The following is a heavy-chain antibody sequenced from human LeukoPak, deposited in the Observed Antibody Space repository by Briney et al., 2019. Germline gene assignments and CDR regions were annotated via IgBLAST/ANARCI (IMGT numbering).Heavy chain of an antibody. J-gene: IGHJ3*02. CDR1: GGSITGDF. V-gene: IGHV4-59*01. CDR2: RDYTGRT. D-gene: IGHD3-22*01. Sequence: SQTLSLTPTVSGGSITGDFCTCIRPPPGKGLEWIGFRDYTGRTIYNPSLKSRITISIDTSNNHFSLKLSSLTAADTAVYYCARLLDYDNSGYPATFDIWGQGTMVTVSS. CDR3: ARLLDYDNSGYPATFDI.